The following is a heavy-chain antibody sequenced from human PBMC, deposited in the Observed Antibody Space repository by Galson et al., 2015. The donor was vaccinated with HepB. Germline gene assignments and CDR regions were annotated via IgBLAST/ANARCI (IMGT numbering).Heavy chain of an antibody. CDR2: ISYDGSNK. D-gene: IGHD3-10*01. CDR3: ARWASYGLGATYYFDS. V-gene: IGHV3-30-3*01. CDR1: GFTFSSYA. J-gene: IGHJ4*02. Sequence: SLRLSCAASGFTFSSYAMHWVRQAPGKGLEWVAVISYDGSNKYYADSVKGRFTISRDNSKNTLYLQMNSLRAEDTAVYYCARWASYGLGATYYFDSWGQGALVTVSS.